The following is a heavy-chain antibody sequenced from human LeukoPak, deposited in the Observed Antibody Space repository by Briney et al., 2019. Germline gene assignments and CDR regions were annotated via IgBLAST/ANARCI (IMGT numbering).Heavy chain of an antibody. Sequence: SETLSLTCTVSGGSISSYYWSWIRQPPGKGLEWIGYIYDSVFTKYNPSLKSRVTISVDTSKSQFSLRLSSVTAADTAVYYCARDGSKGPLYYYYMDVWGKGTTVTVSS. CDR3: ARDGSKGPLYYYYMDV. V-gene: IGHV4-59*12. J-gene: IGHJ6*03. CDR1: GGSISSYY. CDR2: IYDSVFT. D-gene: IGHD1-26*01.